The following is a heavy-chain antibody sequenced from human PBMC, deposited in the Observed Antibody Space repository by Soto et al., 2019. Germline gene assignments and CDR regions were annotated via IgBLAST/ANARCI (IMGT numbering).Heavy chain of an antibody. D-gene: IGHD6-6*01. V-gene: IGHV4-39*01. J-gene: IGHJ6*02. CDR3: TRYIISSWIYYYYGMDV. CDR2: IYYSGIT. CDR1: GGSISSSSYY. Sequence: PSETLSLTCTVSGGSISSSSYYWAWIRQPPGKGLEWFGGIYYSGITYYNPSLKSRVTISVYTSKNQFSLKLSSVTAADTAVYYCTRYIISSWIYYYYGMDVWGRETTVAVS.